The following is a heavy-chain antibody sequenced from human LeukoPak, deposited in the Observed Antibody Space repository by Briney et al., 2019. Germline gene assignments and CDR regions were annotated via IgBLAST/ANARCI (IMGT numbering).Heavy chain of an antibody. J-gene: IGHJ4*02. CDR1: GFTFSGSA. V-gene: IGHV3-73*01. Sequence: GGSLRLSCAASGFTFSGSAVHWVRQASGKGLEWVGRIRSRANTYATAYAASVKGRFTISRDDSKNTAYLQMNSLKTEDTALYYCTRPDDYGDYWGQGTLVTVSS. CDR3: TRPDDYGDY. CDR2: IRSRANTYAT.